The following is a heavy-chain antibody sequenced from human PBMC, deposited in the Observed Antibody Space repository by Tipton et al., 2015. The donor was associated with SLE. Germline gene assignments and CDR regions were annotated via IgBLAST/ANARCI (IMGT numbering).Heavy chain of an antibody. D-gene: IGHD6-19*01. V-gene: IGHV4-34*01. CDR3: ARDSPTVAGTFDS. J-gene: IGHJ4*02. CDR1: GESISGDH. CDR2: INHSGTT. Sequence: LRLSCAVYGESISGDHWSWIRRPPGKGLEWIGEINHSGTTNYNPSLGSRATISVDTSKSHFSLKLTSVTAADTAVYYCARDSPTVAGTFDSWGQGTLVIVSA.